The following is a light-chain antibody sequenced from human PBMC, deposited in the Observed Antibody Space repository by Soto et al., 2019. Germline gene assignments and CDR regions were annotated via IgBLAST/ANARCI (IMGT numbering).Light chain of an antibody. CDR1: QIIVTH. V-gene: IGKV1-39*01. Sequence: DVLVTQSPSSLSASVGDRVTITCRASQIIVTHLSWYQQRPGKAPTLLIYGASTLQRGVPSRFSGGGSGTDFTLTISNLQPEDSATYYCQQTYSTPITFGRGTRLEIK. J-gene: IGKJ5*01. CDR3: QQTYSTPIT. CDR2: GAS.